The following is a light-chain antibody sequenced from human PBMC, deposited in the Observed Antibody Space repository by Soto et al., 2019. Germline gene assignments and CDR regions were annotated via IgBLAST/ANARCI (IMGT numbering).Light chain of an antibody. Sequence: QSVLTQPPSASGTPGQRVTISCSGSSSNIGSNTVHWYQQFPGTAPKLLIYTNNQRPSGVPDRFSGSKSGTSASLAINGLQSEDEADYYCAAWDDSLNGPVFGGGTQLTVL. J-gene: IGLJ7*01. V-gene: IGLV1-44*01. CDR2: TNN. CDR1: SSNIGSNT. CDR3: AAWDDSLNGPV.